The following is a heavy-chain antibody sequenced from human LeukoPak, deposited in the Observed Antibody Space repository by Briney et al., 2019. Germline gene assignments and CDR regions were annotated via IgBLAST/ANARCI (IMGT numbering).Heavy chain of an antibody. D-gene: IGHD1-26*01. Sequence: MTSETLSLTCTVSGGSISSYYWSWIRQPPGKGLEWIGYIYYSGSTNYNPSLKSRVTISVDTSKNQFSLKLSSVTATDTAVYYCARSKSGAPDYWGQGTLVTVSS. CDR1: GGSISSYY. V-gene: IGHV4-59*08. CDR3: ARSKSGAPDY. CDR2: IYYSGST. J-gene: IGHJ4*02.